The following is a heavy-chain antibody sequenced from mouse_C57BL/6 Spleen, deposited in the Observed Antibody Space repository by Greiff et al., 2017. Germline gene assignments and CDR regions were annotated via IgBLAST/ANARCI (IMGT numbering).Heavy chain of an antibody. D-gene: IGHD2-4*01. V-gene: IGHV5-9*01. Sequence: EVMLVESGGGLVKPGGSLKLSCAASGFTFSSYSMSWVRQTPEKRLEWVATISGGGGNTYYPDSVKGRFTISRDNAKNTLYLQMSSLRSEATALYYCARHPDYDYYAMDCWGKGASVTVSS. CDR1: GFTFSSYS. CDR2: ISGGGGNT. CDR3: ARHPDYDYYAMDC. J-gene: IGHJ4*01.